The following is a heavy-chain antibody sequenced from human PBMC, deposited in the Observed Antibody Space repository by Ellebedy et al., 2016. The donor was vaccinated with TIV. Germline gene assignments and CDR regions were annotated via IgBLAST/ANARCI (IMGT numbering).Heavy chain of an antibody. CDR2: ISTGSRNI. J-gene: IGHJ2*01. CDR1: GFTFSNSN. CDR3: ARDGAYNYDTYWYFDL. V-gene: IGHV3-48*02. Sequence: GESLKISCEASGFTFSNSNLNWVRQAPGKGLEWVSYISTGSRNIYYADSVKGRFTIPRDNAKNSLYLHMNSLRDEDTAVYYCARDGAYNYDTYWYFDLWGRGTLVTVSS. D-gene: IGHD5-18*01.